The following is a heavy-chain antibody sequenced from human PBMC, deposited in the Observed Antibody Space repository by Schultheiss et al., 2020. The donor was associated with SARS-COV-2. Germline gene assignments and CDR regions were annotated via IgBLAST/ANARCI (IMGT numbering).Heavy chain of an antibody. J-gene: IGHJ4*02. Sequence: SETLSLTCTVSGGSISSYYWSWIRQPAGKGLEWIGRIYSSGTTDYNSSLKSRVTMSVDTFTNQFSLKLTSVTSADTAVYYCARDELGYCSGGSCPLYFDNWGQGTLVTVAS. CDR3: ARDELGYCSGGSCPLYFDN. CDR2: IYSSGTT. CDR1: GGSISSYY. V-gene: IGHV4-4*07. D-gene: IGHD2-15*01.